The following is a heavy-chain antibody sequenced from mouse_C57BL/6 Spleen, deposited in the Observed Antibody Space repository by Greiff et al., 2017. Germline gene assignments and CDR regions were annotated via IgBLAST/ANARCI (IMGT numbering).Heavy chain of an antibody. CDR2: ILPGSGST. D-gene: IGHD1-1*01. J-gene: IGHJ3*01. V-gene: IGHV1-9*01. Sequence: VKLVESGAELMKPGASVKLSCKATGYTFTGYWIEWVKQRPGHGLEWIGEILPGSGSTTYNEKFKGKATFTADTSSNTAYMQLSSLTTDDSAIYYCANCYGSTFAYWGQGALVTVSA. CDR3: ANCYGSTFAY. CDR1: GYTFTGYW.